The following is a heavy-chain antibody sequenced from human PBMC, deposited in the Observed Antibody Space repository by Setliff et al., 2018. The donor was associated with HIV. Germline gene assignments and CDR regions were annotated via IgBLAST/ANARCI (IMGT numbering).Heavy chain of an antibody. D-gene: IGHD3-3*01. CDR2: IYHSGST. CDR1: GYSISSGYY. J-gene: IGHJ6*03. V-gene: IGHV4-38-2*01. CDR3: ARAFWSGYPFNMDV. Sequence: KTSETLSLTCAVSGYSISSGYYWGWIRQPPGKGLEWIGSIYHSGSTYYTPSLKSRVTISVDTSKNQFSLKLSSVTAADTAVYYCARAFWSGYPFNMDVWGKGTTVTVSS.